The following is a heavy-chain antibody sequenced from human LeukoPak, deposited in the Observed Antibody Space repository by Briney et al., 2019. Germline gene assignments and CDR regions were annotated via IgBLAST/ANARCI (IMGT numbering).Heavy chain of an antibody. CDR3: TTLYPTGFDI. J-gene: IGHJ3*02. CDR1: GFPFSTYW. V-gene: IGHV3-74*01. Sequence: GGSLRLSCAASGFPFSTYWMYWVRQAPGKGLVWVSRIKSDGSSTSYADSVKGRFTISRDNAKNTLYLQMNSLRAEDTAVYYCTTLYPTGFDIWGQGTMVTVSS. CDR2: IKSDGSST. D-gene: IGHD1-14*01.